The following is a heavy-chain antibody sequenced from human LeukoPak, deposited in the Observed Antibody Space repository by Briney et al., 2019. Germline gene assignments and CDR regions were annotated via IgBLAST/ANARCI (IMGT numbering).Heavy chain of an antibody. Sequence: SETLSLTCAVYGGSFSGYYWSWIRQPPGKGLEWIGEINHSGSTNYNPSLKSRVTISVDTSKNQFSLKLSSVTAADTAVYYCARECLGLSGDCSDFDIWGQGTMVTVSS. V-gene: IGHV4-34*01. CDR1: GGSFSGYY. J-gene: IGHJ3*02. CDR3: ARECLGLSGDCSDFDI. D-gene: IGHD2-21*02. CDR2: INHSGST.